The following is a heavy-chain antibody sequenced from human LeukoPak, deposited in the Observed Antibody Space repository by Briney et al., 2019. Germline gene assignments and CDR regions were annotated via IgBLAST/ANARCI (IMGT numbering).Heavy chain of an antibody. CDR2: IYYSGST. D-gene: IGHD2-2*01. CDR3: AGYCSSTSCCPLYYFDY. CDR1: GGPISSGDYY. Sequence: PSETLSLTCTVSGGPISSGDYYWSWIRQPPGKGLEWIGYIYYSGSTYYNPSLKSRVTISVDTSKNQFSLKLSSVTAADTAVYYCAGYCSSTSCCPLYYFDYWGQGTLVTVSS. V-gene: IGHV4-30-4*08. J-gene: IGHJ4*02.